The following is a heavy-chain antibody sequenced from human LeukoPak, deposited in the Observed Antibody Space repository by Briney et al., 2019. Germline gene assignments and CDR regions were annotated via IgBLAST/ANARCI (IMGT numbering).Heavy chain of an antibody. Sequence: GRSLRLSCAASGFTFDDYAMHWVRQAPGKGLEWVSGISWNSGSIGYADSVKGRFTISRDNAKNSLYLQMNSLRAEDTAVYYCARGAYSSSVRNVFWYFDLWGRGTLVTVSS. CDR3: ARGAYSSSVRNVFWYFDL. CDR1: GFTFDDYA. V-gene: IGHV3-9*01. D-gene: IGHD6-6*01. CDR2: ISWNSGSI. J-gene: IGHJ2*01.